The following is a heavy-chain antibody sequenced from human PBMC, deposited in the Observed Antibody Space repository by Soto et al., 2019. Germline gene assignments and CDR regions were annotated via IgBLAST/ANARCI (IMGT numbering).Heavy chain of an antibody. CDR1: GGSISGSY. D-gene: IGHD2-15*01. V-gene: IGHV4-59*01. Sequence: SETLSLTCTVSGGSISGSYWSWIRQTPGKVLEWVGYIHYSGSTNYNPSLKSRVTMSVDSAKNQFSLQLSSVTAADTAVYFCTKYRRTDXXGYSFDYWGQGALVTVSS. J-gene: IGHJ4*02. CDR3: TKYRRTDXXGYSFDY. CDR2: IHYSGST.